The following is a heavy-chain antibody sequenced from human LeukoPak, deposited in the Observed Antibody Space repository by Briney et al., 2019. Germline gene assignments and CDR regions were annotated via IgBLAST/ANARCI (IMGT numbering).Heavy chain of an antibody. J-gene: IGHJ4*02. CDR3: ARESGGITMVRGVTK. CDR2: INHSGST. Sequence: SETLSLTCAVYGVSFSGYYWSWIRQPPGKGLEWIGEINHSGSTNYNPSLKSRVTISVDTSKNQFSLKLSSVTAADTAVYYCARESGGITMVRGVTKWGQGTLVTVSS. D-gene: IGHD3-10*01. V-gene: IGHV4-34*01. CDR1: GVSFSGYY.